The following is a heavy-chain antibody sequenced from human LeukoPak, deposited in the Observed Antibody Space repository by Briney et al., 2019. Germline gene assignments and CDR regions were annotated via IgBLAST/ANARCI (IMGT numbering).Heavy chain of an antibody. CDR3: ASFKDGDYGAFDI. V-gene: IGHV4-59*08. Sequence: SETLSLTCTVSGGSISSYYWSWIRQPPGKGLEWIGYIYYSGSTNYNPSLKSRVTISVDTSKNQFSLKLSSVTAADTAVYYCASFKDGDYGAFDIWGQGTMVTVSS. J-gene: IGHJ3*02. CDR2: IYYSGST. CDR1: GGSISSYY. D-gene: IGHD4-17*01.